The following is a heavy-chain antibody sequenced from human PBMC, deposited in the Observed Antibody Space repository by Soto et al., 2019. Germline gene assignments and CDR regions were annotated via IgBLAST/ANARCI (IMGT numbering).Heavy chain of an antibody. J-gene: IGHJ4*02. CDR1: GDRFTSYG. Sequence: QVQLEQSGAEVKKPGSSVTVSCKASGDRFTSYGISWVRQAPGQGLEWVGTVLPVLGTTNYAQKLRGRVIITADESPSTVYRELGSLKSTDTAIYSGARDRAGRGFDSGGQGPLATVSS. CDR2: VLPVLGTT. D-gene: IGHD3-10*01. V-gene: IGHV1-69*18. CDR3: ARDRAGRGFDS.